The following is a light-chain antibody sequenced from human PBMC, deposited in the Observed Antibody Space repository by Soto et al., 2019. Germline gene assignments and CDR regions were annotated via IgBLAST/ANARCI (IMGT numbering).Light chain of an antibody. V-gene: IGKV3-20*01. CDR3: QQYGSSVYT. CDR2: GAS. CDR1: QSVSSSY. J-gene: IGKJ2*01. Sequence: EIVLTQSPGTLSLSPGERATLSCRASQSVSSSYLAWYQQKPGQAPRPLIYGASSRATGIPDRFSGSRSGTDFSLTISRLEPEDFAVYYCQQYGSSVYTFGEGTKLEIK.